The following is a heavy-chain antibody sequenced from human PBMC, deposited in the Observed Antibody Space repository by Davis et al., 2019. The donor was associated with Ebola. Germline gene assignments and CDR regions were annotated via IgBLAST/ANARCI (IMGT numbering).Heavy chain of an antibody. Sequence: SVKVSCKASGYTFTSYAMNWVRQAPGQGLEWMGRIIPILGIANYAQKFQGRVTITADKSTSTAYMELSRLRSDDTAVYYCARVRYCGGDCSRYFYYGMDVWGKGTTVTVSS. CDR2: IIPILGIA. D-gene: IGHD2-21*02. V-gene: IGHV1-69*04. CDR3: ARVRYCGGDCSRYFYYGMDV. CDR1: GYTFTSYA. J-gene: IGHJ6*04.